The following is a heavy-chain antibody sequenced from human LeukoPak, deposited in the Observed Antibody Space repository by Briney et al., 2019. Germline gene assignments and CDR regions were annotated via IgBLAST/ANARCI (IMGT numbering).Heavy chain of an antibody. CDR1: GGSISSFY. CDR2: IYTSGNT. Sequence: SETLSLTCTVSGGSISSFYWSWIRQPAGKGLEWIGHIYTSGNTNYNPSLKSRVTMSVDKSKNQFSLKLSSVTAADTAVYYCARSSSWYCFDYWGQGTLVTVSS. J-gene: IGHJ4*02. V-gene: IGHV4-4*07. CDR3: ARSSSWYCFDY. D-gene: IGHD6-13*01.